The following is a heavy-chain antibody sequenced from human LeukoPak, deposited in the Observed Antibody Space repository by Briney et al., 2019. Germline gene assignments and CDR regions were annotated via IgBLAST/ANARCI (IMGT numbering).Heavy chain of an antibody. V-gene: IGHV3-7*01. D-gene: IGHD3-3*01. CDR1: GFTFSSYW. CDR2: IKQDGSEK. CDR3: ARDGAYYDFWSGYYNPDFDY. J-gene: IGHJ4*02. Sequence: QTGGSLRLSCAASGFTFSSYWMSWVRQAPGKGLEWVANIKQDGSEKYYVDSVKGRFTISRDNAKNSLYLQMNSLRAEDTAVYYCARDGAYYDFWSGYYNPDFDYWGQGTLVTVSS.